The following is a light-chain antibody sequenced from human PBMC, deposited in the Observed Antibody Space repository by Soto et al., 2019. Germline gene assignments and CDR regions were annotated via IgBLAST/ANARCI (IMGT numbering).Light chain of an antibody. CDR1: QSVSSSF. CDR3: QQYHNSRLT. CDR2: GAS. J-gene: IGKJ4*01. V-gene: IGKV3-20*01. Sequence: EVVLTQSPGTLSLSPGERATLSCRASQSVSSSFLSWYQQKPGQAPRLLIYGASSRATGISDRFSGSGSGTDFTLTISRLEPEDFAVYYCQQYHNSRLTFGRGTKVEIK.